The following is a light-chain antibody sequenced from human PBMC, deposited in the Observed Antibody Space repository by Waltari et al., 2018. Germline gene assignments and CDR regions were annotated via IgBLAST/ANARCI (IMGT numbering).Light chain of an antibody. V-gene: IGLV2-14*01. J-gene: IGLJ3*02. CDR2: DVT. CDR1: SSDVGAYNY. CDR3: ASHTSRTTWV. Sequence: QSALTQPASVSGSPGQSITLSCSRTSSDVGAYNYLCWYQPHPGKAPKLMIYDVTKRPSGVSNRVSGSKSGNTASLTISGLQAEDEADYYCASHTSRTTWVFGGGTKVTVL.